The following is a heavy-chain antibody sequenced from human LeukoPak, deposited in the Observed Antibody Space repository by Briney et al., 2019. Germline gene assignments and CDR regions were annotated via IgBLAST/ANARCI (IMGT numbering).Heavy chain of an antibody. Sequence: PSETLSLTCTVSGGSISSSSYYWGWIRQPPGKGLEWIGSIYYSGSTYYNPSLKSRVTISVDTSKNQFSLKLSSVTAADTAVYYCARFTVAHGDYWGQGTLVTVSS. CDR3: ARFTVAHGDY. CDR1: GGSISSSSYY. D-gene: IGHD4-23*01. CDR2: IYYSGST. V-gene: IGHV4-39*01. J-gene: IGHJ4*02.